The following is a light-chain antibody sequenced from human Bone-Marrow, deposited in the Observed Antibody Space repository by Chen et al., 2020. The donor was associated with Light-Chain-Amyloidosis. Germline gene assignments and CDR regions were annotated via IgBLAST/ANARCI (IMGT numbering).Light chain of an antibody. CDR1: SSEVGGLNY. Sequence: QSASTQPSSVSGSPGQSTTISCCGSSSEVGGLNYVSWYQQHPGKAPKLVVCDVSNRPAGISDRFSGSKAGNTASLTSSGLQAEDEADYYCSSFTSSGTLIFGGGTKLTVL. J-gene: IGLJ2*01. CDR2: DVS. CDR3: SSFTSSGTLI. V-gene: IGLV2-14*03.